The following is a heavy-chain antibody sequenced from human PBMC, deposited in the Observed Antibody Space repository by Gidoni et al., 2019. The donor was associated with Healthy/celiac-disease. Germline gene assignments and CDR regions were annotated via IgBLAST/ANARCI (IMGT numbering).Heavy chain of an antibody. CDR1: GFTFSSYA. V-gene: IGHV3-23*01. D-gene: IGHD6-13*01. CDR2: ISGSGGST. Sequence: EVQLLESGGGLVQPGGSLRLTCAASGFTFSSYAMSWVRQAPGKGLEWVAAISGSGGSTYYADSVKGRFTNSRDNSKNTLYLQMNSLRAEDTAVYYCAKGQSSWYTFYMDVWGKGTTVTVSS. J-gene: IGHJ6*03. CDR3: AKGQSSWYTFYMDV.